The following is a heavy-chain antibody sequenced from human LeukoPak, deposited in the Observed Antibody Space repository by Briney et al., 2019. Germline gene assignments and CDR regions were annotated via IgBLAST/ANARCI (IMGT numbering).Heavy chain of an antibody. V-gene: IGHV3-23*01. CDR1: GVTFSDYA. Sequence: GGSLRLSCEASGVTFSDYAMSWVRQAPGKGLERGSAISVNVRCSSYADSVKARFTISKDNSKTTLYLQMNSLRAEDTAVYSCAKDVGYCSSNTCYKPFDSWGQGTLVTVSS. CDR2: ISVNVRCS. D-gene: IGHD2-2*02. J-gene: IGHJ4*02. CDR3: AKDVGYCSSNTCYKPFDS.